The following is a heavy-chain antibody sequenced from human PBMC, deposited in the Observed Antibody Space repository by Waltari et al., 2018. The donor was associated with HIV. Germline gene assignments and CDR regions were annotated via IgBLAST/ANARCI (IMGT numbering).Heavy chain of an antibody. D-gene: IGHD6-19*01. CDR2: ISWNSGSI. Sequence: EVHLVESGGGLVQPGRSLRLSCSASGFTFAVFAMTWARQAPGKGLEWVSGISWNSGSIGYADSVKGRFTISRDNAKNSLYLQMNSLRDEDTALYYCAKESMAGLYYYYGMDVWGQGTTVTVSS. V-gene: IGHV3-9*01. J-gene: IGHJ6*02. CDR1: GFTFAVFA. CDR3: AKESMAGLYYYYGMDV.